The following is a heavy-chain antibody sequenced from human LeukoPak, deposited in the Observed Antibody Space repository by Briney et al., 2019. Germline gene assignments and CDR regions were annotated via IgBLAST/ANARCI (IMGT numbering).Heavy chain of an antibody. J-gene: IGHJ3*02. CDR2: ISSSSSYI. D-gene: IGHD5-12*01. V-gene: IGHV3-21*01. Sequence: PGGSLRLSCAASGFTFSSYSMNWVRQAPGKGLEWVSSISSSSSYIYYADSVKGRFTISRDNAKNSLYLQMKSLRAEDTAVYYCARPYSGYVNDAFDIWGQGTMVTVSS. CDR3: ARPYSGYVNDAFDI. CDR1: GFTFSSYS.